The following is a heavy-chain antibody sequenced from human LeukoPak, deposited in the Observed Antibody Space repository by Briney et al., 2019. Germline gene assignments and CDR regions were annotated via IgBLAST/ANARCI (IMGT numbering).Heavy chain of an antibody. J-gene: IGHJ4*02. V-gene: IGHV4-34*01. Sequence: SETLSLTCTVSGGSISGYYWSWIRQPPGKGLEWIGEINHSGSTNYNPSLKSRVTISVDTSKNQFSLRLSSVTAADTAVYYCARLTYSGIAAAGLHFDYWGQGTLVTVSS. CDR3: ARLTYSGIAAAGLHFDY. D-gene: IGHD6-13*01. CDR1: GGSISGYY. CDR2: INHSGST.